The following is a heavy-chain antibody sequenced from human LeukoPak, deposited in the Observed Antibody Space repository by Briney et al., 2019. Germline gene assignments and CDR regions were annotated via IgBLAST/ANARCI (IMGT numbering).Heavy chain of an antibody. Sequence: GGSLRLSCAASGFTFSSYEMNWVRQAPGKGLEWVSYISSSGSTIYYADSVKGRFTISRDNATNSLYLQMNSLRAEDTAVYYCARDFSYSPDYWGQGTLVTVSS. CDR1: GFTFSSYE. V-gene: IGHV3-48*03. J-gene: IGHJ4*02. D-gene: IGHD3-10*01. CDR3: ARDFSYSPDY. CDR2: ISSSGSTI.